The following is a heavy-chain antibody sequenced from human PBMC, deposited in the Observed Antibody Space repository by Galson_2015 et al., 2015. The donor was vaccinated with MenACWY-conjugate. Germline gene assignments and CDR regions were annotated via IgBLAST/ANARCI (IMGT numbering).Heavy chain of an antibody. V-gene: IGHV3-23*02. D-gene: IGHD5-18*01. CDR3: AKWDGYGHY. J-gene: IGHJ4*02. Sequence: SLTLSCAASGFTFSTNAMTWVRQAPGKGLEWVSGISGSTNTTYYRDSVKGRFTISRDNSKNTVYLQMNSLRAEDTAFYYCAKWDGYGHYWGQGTLVTVSS. CDR1: GFTFSTNA. CDR2: ISGSTNTT.